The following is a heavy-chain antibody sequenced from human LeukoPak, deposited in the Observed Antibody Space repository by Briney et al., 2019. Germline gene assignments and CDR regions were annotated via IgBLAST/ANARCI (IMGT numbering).Heavy chain of an antibody. CDR3: AKLLGDVTTFDY. D-gene: IGHD3-16*01. J-gene: IGHJ4*02. V-gene: IGHV3-7*01. CDR1: GFTFSRSW. Sequence: GGSLRLSCAGSGFTFSRSWMTWVRQAPGKGLEWVARIKQDGSVEHYMDSVKGRFTISRDNAENSLYLQMNSLRAEDTAVYYCAKLLGDVTTFDYWGQGTLVTVSS. CDR2: IKQDGSVE.